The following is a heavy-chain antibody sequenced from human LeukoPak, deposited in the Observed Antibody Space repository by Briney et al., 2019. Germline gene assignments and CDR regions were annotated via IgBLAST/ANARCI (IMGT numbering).Heavy chain of an antibody. J-gene: IGHJ5*02. CDR2: VYYIGTT. Sequence: PSETLSLTCIVSGGSVSSPNSYWNWIRQPPGKGLEWIGNVYYIGTTSYNSSLKSRVTISVDTSKNQFSLEVTSVTAADTAVYYCARNTSSSPWFDPWGQGTLVTVSS. V-gene: IGHV4-61*01. D-gene: IGHD6-6*01. CDR1: GGSVSSPNSY. CDR3: ARNTSSSPWFDP.